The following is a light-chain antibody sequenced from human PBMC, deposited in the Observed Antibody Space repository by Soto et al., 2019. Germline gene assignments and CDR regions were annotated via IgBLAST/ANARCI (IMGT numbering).Light chain of an antibody. CDR3: CSYAGNYIYV. V-gene: IGLV2-11*01. J-gene: IGLJ1*01. Sequence: QSALTQPGSVSGSPGQSVTISCTGTSSDVDGYNYVSWYHHHPGNAPKLMIYEVSKVAAGVPDRFSGSRSGSTASLTISGLQAEDEADYYCCSYAGNYIYVFGTGTKVTVL. CDR1: SSDVDGYNY. CDR2: EVS.